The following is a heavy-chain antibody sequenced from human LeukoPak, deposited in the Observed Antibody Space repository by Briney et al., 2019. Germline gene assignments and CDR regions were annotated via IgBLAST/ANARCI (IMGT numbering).Heavy chain of an antibody. CDR1: GFTFSSYA. D-gene: IGHD3-22*01. J-gene: IGHJ4*02. CDR3: AKEPRYDSSGYYFDY. Sequence: GGSLRLSCAASGFTFSSYAMSWVRQTPGKGLEWVSAISGSGGSTYYADSVKGRFTISRDNPKNTLYLQMNSLRAEDTAVYYCAKEPRYDSSGYYFDYWGQGTLVTVSS. CDR2: ISGSGGST. V-gene: IGHV3-23*01.